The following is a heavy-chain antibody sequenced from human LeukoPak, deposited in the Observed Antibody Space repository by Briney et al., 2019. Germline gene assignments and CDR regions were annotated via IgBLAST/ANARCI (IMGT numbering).Heavy chain of an antibody. CDR2: IYYSGST. CDR3: ASSSSSKGAVY. D-gene: IGHD6-6*01. J-gene: IGHJ4*02. Sequence: SETLSLTCPVSGGSISSHYWSWIRPPPGKGLEWIGYIYYSGSTNYNPSLKSRVTISVDTSKNQFSLKLSSVTAADTAVYYCASSSSSKGAVYWGQGTLVTVSS. V-gene: IGHV4-59*11. CDR1: GGSISSHY.